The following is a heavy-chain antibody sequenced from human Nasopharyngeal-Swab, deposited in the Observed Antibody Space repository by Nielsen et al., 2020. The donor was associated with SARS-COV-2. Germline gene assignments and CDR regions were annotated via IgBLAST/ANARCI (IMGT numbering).Heavy chain of an antibody. CDR1: GYSTSSGYY. J-gene: IGHJ6*03. Sequence: SETLSLTCAVSGYSTSSGYYWGWTRQPPGKGLEWIGSIYHSGSTYYNPSLKSRVTISVDTSKNQFSLKLSSVTAADTAVYYCARRYGGWTGSYYYYLDVWGKGTTVTVSS. CDR3: ARRYGGWTGSYYYYLDV. V-gene: IGHV4-38-2*01. CDR2: IYHSGST. D-gene: IGHD3/OR15-3a*01.